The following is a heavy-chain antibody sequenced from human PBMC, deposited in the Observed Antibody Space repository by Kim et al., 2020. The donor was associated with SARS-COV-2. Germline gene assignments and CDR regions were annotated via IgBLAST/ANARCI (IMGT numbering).Heavy chain of an antibody. J-gene: IGHJ4*02. CDR2: INHSGST. Sequence: SETLSLTCAVYGGSFSGYYWSWIRQPPGKGLEWIGEINHSGSTNYNPSLKSRVTISVDTSKNQFSLKLSSVTAADTAVYYCARGQYYYGSGSSFIDYWGQGTLVTVSS. D-gene: IGHD3-10*01. V-gene: IGHV4-34*01. CDR1: GGSFSGYY. CDR3: ARGQYYYGSGSSFIDY.